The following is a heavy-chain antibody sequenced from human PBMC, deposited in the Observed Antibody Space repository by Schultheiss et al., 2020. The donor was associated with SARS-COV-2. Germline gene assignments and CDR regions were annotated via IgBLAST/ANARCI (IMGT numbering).Heavy chain of an antibody. CDR3: ARDGISIDRTWAFDI. CDR1: GGSISNGGYY. V-gene: IGHV4-31*03. Sequence: SETLSLTCSVSGGSISNGGYYWTWIRQHPGRGLEWIGYIYYSGSTNYNPSLKSRVSISVDTSTNQFSLKLNSVTPADTAVYYCARDGISIDRTWAFDIWGQGTMVTVSS. CDR2: IYYSGST. J-gene: IGHJ3*02. D-gene: IGHD3-3*01.